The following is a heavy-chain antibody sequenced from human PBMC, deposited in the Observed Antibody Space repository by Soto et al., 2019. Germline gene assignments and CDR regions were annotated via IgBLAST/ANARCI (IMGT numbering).Heavy chain of an antibody. J-gene: IGHJ5*02. D-gene: IGHD3-3*01. Sequence: SETLSLTCTVSGGSISSGGYYWSWIRQHPGKGLEWIGDIYYSGSTYYNPSLKSRVTISVDTSKNQFSLKLSSVTAADTAVYYCARLVTIFGVAPWGQGTLVTVSS. CDR3: ARLVTIFGVAP. CDR2: IYYSGST. V-gene: IGHV4-31*03. CDR1: GGSISSGGYY.